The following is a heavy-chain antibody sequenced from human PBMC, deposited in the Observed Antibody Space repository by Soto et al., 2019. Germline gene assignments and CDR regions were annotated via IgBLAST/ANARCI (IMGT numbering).Heavy chain of an antibody. D-gene: IGHD2-2*01. CDR2: ISSSSSTI. CDR3: ARARVPAVMRVYYYYMDV. J-gene: IGHJ6*03. CDR1: GFTFSSYS. V-gene: IGHV3-48*01. Sequence: GGSLRLSCAASGFTFSSYSMNWVRQAPGKGLEWVSYISSSSSTIYYADSVKGRFTISRDNAKNSLYLQMNSLRAEDTAVYYCARARVPAVMRVYYYYMDVWGKGTTVTVSS.